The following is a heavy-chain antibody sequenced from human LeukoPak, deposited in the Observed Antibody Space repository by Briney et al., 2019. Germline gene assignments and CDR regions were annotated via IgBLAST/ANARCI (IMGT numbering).Heavy chain of an antibody. CDR1: GGTFSSYA. V-gene: IGHV1-69*04. CDR2: IIPSLGIA. CDR3: ARDTLTAGYSGYDYSDY. J-gene: IGHJ4*02. Sequence: ASVKVSCKASGGTFSSYAISWVRQAPGQGLEWMGRIIPSLGIANYAQKFQGRVTITADKSTSTAYMDLSSLRSEDTAVYYCARDTLTAGYSGYDYSDYWGQGTLVTVSS. D-gene: IGHD5-12*01.